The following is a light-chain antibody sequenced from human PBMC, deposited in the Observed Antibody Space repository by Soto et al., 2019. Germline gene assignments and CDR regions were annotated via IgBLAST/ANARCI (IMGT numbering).Light chain of an antibody. J-gene: IGKJ1*01. CDR2: DAS. CDR1: QSISSW. CDR3: QEYKSYSWT. V-gene: IGKV1-5*01. Sequence: DIQMTQSPSTLSASVGDRVTITCRASQSISSWLAWYQQKPGKALKLLIYDASSLESGVTSRVSGSGSGTEFTLTIDSLQPDDFATYYCQEYKSYSWTFGQGTKVDIK.